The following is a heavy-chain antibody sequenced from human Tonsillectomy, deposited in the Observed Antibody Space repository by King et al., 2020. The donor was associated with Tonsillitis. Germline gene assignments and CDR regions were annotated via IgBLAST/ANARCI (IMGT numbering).Heavy chain of an antibody. Sequence: QLVQSGAEVRHTGESLKISCKGSGYIFTSYWIGWVRQMPGKGREGRGIIYAGDSDTSFSPSFQAHVTISADKSITPAYLQWSSLKASDTAMYYCARTLSMGAFDIWGQGTMVTVSS. D-gene: IGHD2-8*01. J-gene: IGHJ3*02. V-gene: IGHV5-51*03. CDR2: IYAGDSDT. CDR1: GYIFTSYW. CDR3: ARTLSMGAFDI.